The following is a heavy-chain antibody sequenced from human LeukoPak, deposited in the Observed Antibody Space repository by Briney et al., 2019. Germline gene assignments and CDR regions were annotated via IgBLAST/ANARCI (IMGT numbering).Heavy chain of an antibody. CDR2: IFQSGTT. CDR3: ATYFYGDYALHYFDY. D-gene: IGHD4-17*01. Sequence: SETLSLTCTVSGGFITSGIHWWSWARQTPGKGLEWIGEIFQSGTTNYKPSLKSRVTMSLDKSRNLFSLQLSSVTAADTAVYYCATYFYGDYALHYFDYWGQGALVTVSS. V-gene: IGHV4-4*02. CDR1: GGFITSGIHW. J-gene: IGHJ4*02.